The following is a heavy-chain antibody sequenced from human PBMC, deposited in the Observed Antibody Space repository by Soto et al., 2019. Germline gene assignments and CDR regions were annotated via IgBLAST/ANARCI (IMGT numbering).Heavy chain of an antibody. CDR3: TRGNYGAFRD. D-gene: IGHD1-7*01. J-gene: IGHJ3*01. CDR2: IKNKPNGETR. CDR1: GFTFSDEW. V-gene: IGHV3-15*07. Sequence: EVQLVESGGVLIKPGGSLRLSCAASGFTFSDEWMNWVRQAPGKGLEWVGRIKNKPNGETRDYAAPVKGRFTISRDDSESRLYLQMNNLKTDDTAVYHCTRGNYGAFRDWGQGTLVTVSS.